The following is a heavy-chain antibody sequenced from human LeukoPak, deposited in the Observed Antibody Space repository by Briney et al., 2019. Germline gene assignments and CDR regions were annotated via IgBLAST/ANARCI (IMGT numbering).Heavy chain of an antibody. CDR3: ARDSSGYNDFDY. Sequence: KSGGSLRLSCAASGFTFSSYGMSWVRQAPGKGLEWIGRIYTSGSTNYNPSLKSRVTMSVDTSKNQFSLKLSSVTAADTAVYYCARDSSGYNDFDYWGQGTLVTVSS. CDR2: IYTSGST. J-gene: IGHJ4*02. CDR1: GFTFSSYG. D-gene: IGHD3-22*01. V-gene: IGHV4-4*07.